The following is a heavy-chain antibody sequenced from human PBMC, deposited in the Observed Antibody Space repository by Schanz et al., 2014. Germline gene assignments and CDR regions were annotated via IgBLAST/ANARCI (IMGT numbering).Heavy chain of an antibody. CDR3: ATETSRTWFYNGVDV. CDR1: GSIFSKLL. Sequence: QLMQSGSEVRKPGASVKVSCKVSGSIFSKLLMHWVRQAPGRGLEWMGGFHHEDGDTVYAQKFQGRVIMTEDTSTDTAYVELSRLTSEDTGVYYCATETSRTWFYNGVDVWGQGTTVTVSS. J-gene: IGHJ6*02. V-gene: IGHV1-24*01. CDR2: FHHEDGDT. D-gene: IGHD2-2*01.